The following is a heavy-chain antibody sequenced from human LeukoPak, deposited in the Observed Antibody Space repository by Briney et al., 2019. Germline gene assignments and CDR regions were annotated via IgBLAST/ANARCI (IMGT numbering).Heavy chain of an antibody. Sequence: SETLSLTCTVSGGSISSSSYYWGWIPQPPGKGLEWIGSIYYSGSTYYNPSLKSRVTISVDTSKNQFSLKLSSVTAADTAVYYCARHRYSSSWPLDYWGQGTLVTVSS. CDR1: GGSISSSSYY. CDR3: ARHRYSSSWPLDY. V-gene: IGHV4-39*01. J-gene: IGHJ4*02. CDR2: IYYSGST. D-gene: IGHD6-13*01.